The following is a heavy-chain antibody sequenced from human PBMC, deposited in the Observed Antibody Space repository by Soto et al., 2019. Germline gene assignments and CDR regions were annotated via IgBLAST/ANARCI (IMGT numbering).Heavy chain of an antibody. D-gene: IGHD3-16*01. CDR2: ISASARST. Sequence: GGSLRLSCAASGFSFRDSAMIWVRQTLEKGLEWVSSISASARSTHYADSLKGRFTISRDNSKKMLYLEMSNVRAEDTGVYYCAKDPREVQTYDGMDVWGQGTAVTVSS. CDR1: GFSFRDSA. J-gene: IGHJ6*02. CDR3: AKDPREVQTYDGMDV. V-gene: IGHV3-23*01.